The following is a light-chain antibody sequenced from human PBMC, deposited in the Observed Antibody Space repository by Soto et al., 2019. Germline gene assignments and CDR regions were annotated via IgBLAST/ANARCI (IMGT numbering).Light chain of an antibody. V-gene: IGKV3-15*01. J-gene: IGKJ4*01. CDR3: QQYHKWPPLT. CDR2: DAS. Sequence: EIVMTQSPATQSVSPGERATLSCRASQSVGFHLAWYQHKPGQAPRLLIYDASTRATGFPARFSGSGSGTDFTLTISGLQSEDFAVYYCQQYHKWPPLTFGGGTRVEIK. CDR1: QSVGFH.